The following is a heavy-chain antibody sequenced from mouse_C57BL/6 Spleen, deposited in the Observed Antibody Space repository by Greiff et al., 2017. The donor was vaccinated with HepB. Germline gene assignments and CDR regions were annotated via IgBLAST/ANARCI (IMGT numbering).Heavy chain of an antibody. CDR3: ERPDYDGSSYVGEYFDD. V-gene: IGHV1-80*01. D-gene: IGHD1-1*01. CDR1: GYAFSSYW. J-gene: IGHJ1*03. Sequence: VQLQQSGAELVKPGASVKISCKASGYAFSSYWMNWVKQRPGKGLEWIGQIYPGDGATNYNGKFKGKATLTADKSSSTAYMQLSSLTSEDSAVYDWERPDYDGSSYVGEYFDDWGTGTTVTVSA. CDR2: IYPGDGAT.